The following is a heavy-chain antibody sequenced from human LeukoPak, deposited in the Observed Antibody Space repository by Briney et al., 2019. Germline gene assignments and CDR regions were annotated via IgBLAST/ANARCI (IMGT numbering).Heavy chain of an antibody. V-gene: IGHV4-59*08. CDR3: ARQMGSSGWSTYYYYYGMDV. Sequence: SETLSLTCTVSGGSISSYDWSWIRQPPGKGLEWIGYIYYSGSTNYNPSLTSRVTISVNTSKNQFSLKLRSVSAADTAVYYCARQMGSSGWSTYYYYYGMDVWGQGTTVTVSS. CDR2: IYYSGST. D-gene: IGHD6-19*01. CDR1: GGSISSYD. J-gene: IGHJ6*02.